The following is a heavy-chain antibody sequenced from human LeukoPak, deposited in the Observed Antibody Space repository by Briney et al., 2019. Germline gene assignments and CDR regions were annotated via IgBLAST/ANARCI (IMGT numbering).Heavy chain of an antibody. CDR1: GGTFSSYA. D-gene: IGHD2-2*01. CDR2: IIPIFGTA. Sequence: ASVKVSCKASGGTFSSYAISWVRQAPGQGLEWMGGIIPIFGTANYAQKFQGRVTITADESTSTAYMELSSLRSEDTAVYYCARFGFQESEDCSNTSCYFDSWGEGTLVTVSP. CDR3: ARFGFQESEDCSNTSCYFDS. J-gene: IGHJ4*02. V-gene: IGHV1-69*13.